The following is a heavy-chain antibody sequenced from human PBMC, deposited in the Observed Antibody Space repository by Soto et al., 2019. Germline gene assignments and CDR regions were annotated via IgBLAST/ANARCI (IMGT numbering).Heavy chain of an antibody. Sequence: GPAVKASWKASGYSFPDNAIHWVRHAPGEALDWVGWIQPGIVNTKYSQAFQGRVTFNRDTSYNTASMELSSLRSEDTAVYYCARESGRFLEWPHYYGLDVWGRGITVTVSS. V-gene: IGHV1-3*01. CDR2: IQPGIVNT. D-gene: IGHD3-3*01. J-gene: IGHJ6*02. CDR1: GYSFPDNA. CDR3: ARESGRFLEWPHYYGLDV.